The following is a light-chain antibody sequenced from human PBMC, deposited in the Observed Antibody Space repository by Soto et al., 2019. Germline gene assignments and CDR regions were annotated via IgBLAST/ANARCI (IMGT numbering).Light chain of an antibody. V-gene: IGKV1-9*01. CDR3: QQLNSYPLLP. J-gene: IGKJ4*01. Sequence: DIQLTQSPSFLSASVGDIVTITCRASQGTSNYLAWYQQKPGKAPQVLIYGASTFQSGAPSRFRGRGSGSEFTLTISSLQPEDFATYYYQQLNSYPLLPFGGGTKVEIK. CDR2: GAS. CDR1: QGTSNY.